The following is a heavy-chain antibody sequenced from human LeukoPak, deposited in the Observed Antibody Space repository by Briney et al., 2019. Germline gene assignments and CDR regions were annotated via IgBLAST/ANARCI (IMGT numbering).Heavy chain of an antibody. CDR2: ISSSGGST. CDR1: GFTFSNYW. D-gene: IGHD3-3*01. Sequence: PGGSLRLSCGASGFTFSNYWMSWVRQAPGKGLEWVSAISSSGGSTYYADSVKGRFTISRDNSKNTLYLQMNSLRAEDTAVYYCASYYDPYYYGMDVWGQGTTVTVSS. J-gene: IGHJ6*02. V-gene: IGHV3-23*01. CDR3: ASYYDPYYYGMDV.